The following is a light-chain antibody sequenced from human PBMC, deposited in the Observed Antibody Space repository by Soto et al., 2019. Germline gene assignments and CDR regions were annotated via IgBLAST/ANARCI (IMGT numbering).Light chain of an antibody. CDR3: QHRRNWPWT. V-gene: IGKV3-11*01. Sequence: EIVLTQSPATLSLSPGERATLSCRASQSVSSYLAWYQQKPGQAPRLLIYDTFNRATGIPARFSGSGSGTDFTLTISRLVPEDFVVYYCQHRRNWPWTFGQGTNVEIK. CDR1: QSVSSY. J-gene: IGKJ1*01. CDR2: DTF.